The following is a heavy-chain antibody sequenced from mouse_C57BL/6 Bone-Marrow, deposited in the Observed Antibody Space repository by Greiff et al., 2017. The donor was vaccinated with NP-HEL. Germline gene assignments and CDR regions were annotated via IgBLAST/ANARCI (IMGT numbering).Heavy chain of an antibody. CDR1: GYTFTTYW. Sequence: QVQLQQPGAELVKPGASVKLSCKASGYTFTTYWMQWVKQRPGQGLEWIGEIDPSDSYTNYNQKFKGKATLTVDTSSSKANMQLSSLTSEDSAVYYCARKAYYGRSYEFAYWGQGTLVTVSA. J-gene: IGHJ3*01. D-gene: IGHD1-1*01. CDR2: IDPSDSYT. V-gene: IGHV1-50*01. CDR3: ARKAYYGRSYEFAY.